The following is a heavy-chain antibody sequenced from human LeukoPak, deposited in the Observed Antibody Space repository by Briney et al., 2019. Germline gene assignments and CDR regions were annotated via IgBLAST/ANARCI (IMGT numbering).Heavy chain of an antibody. J-gene: IGHJ4*02. Sequence: KASETLSLTCTVSGGSVSSGSYYWSWIRQPPGKGLECIGYTYNSGSTNYSPSLKSRVTISVDTSKNQFSLKLSSVTAADTAVYYCARLVVVAATQVAYYFDYWGQGTLVTVSS. D-gene: IGHD2-15*01. CDR1: GGSVSSGSYY. V-gene: IGHV4-61*01. CDR3: ARLVVVAATQVAYYFDY. CDR2: TYNSGST.